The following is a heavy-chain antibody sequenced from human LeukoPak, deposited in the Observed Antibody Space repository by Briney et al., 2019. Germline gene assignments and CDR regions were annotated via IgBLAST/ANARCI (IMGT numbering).Heavy chain of an antibody. Sequence: GGSLRLSCAASGFTFSSYWMSWVRQAPGKGLEWVANIKQDGSEKYYVDSVKGRFTISRDNAKNSLYLQMNSLRAEDTAVYYCARVGLTTVPEFDYWGQGTLVTVSS. CDR2: IKQDGSEK. V-gene: IGHV3-7*01. D-gene: IGHD4-11*01. CDR1: GFTFSSYW. CDR3: ARVGLTTVPEFDY. J-gene: IGHJ4*02.